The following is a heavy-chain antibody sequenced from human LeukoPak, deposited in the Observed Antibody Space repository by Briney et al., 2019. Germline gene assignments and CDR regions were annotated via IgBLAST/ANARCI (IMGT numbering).Heavy chain of an antibody. Sequence: PSETLSLTCAVSGYSISSGYYWGWIRHPPGKGLEWIGSIYHSGSTYYNPSLKSRVTISVDTSKNQFSLKLSSVTAADTAVYYCARSTVAGAFDIWGQGTMVTVSS. D-gene: IGHD4-23*01. V-gene: IGHV4-38-2*01. J-gene: IGHJ3*02. CDR2: IYHSGST. CDR3: ARSTVAGAFDI. CDR1: GYSISSGYY.